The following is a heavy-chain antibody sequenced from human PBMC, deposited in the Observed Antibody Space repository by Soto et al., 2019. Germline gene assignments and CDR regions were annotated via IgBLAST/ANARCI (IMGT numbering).Heavy chain of an antibody. CDR3: ARVSLVGPSGGRYFDY. D-gene: IGHD1-26*01. Sequence: EVQLVESGGGLVQPGGSLRLSCAASGFTFSAHYMDWVRQAPGKGLEWVGRIKNKANSYTTEYAGSVEGRCTISREDSQNSLYLQMNSLKTEDTAVYYCARVSLVGPSGGRYFDYWGQGSQVAVSS. CDR2: IKNKANSYTT. J-gene: IGHJ4*02. V-gene: IGHV3-72*01. CDR1: GFTFSAHY.